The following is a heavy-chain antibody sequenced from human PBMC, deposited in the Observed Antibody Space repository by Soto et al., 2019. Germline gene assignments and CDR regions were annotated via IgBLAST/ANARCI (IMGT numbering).Heavy chain of an antibody. J-gene: IGHJ4*02. CDR1: GGTFSSYT. Sequence: SVKVSCKASGGTFSSYTISWVRQAPGQGLEWMGRIIPILGIANYAQKFQGRVTMTTDTSTSTAYMELRSLRSDDTAVYYCARDRGSTAWYSFDYCGQGTLVTVSS. CDR3: ARDRGSTAWYSFDY. D-gene: IGHD2-2*01. V-gene: IGHV1-69*04. CDR2: IIPILGIA.